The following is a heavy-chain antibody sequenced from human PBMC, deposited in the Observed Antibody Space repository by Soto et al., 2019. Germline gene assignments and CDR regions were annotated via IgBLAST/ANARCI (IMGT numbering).Heavy chain of an antibody. CDR2: IDPYDTGI. CDR1: GFAFSSEW. D-gene: IGHD2-15*01. J-gene: IGHJ4*02. V-gene: IGHV3-74*01. CDR3: TSDTFGARDS. Sequence: GGSLRLSCAASGFAFSSEWMHWVRQAPGKGLVWVSRIDPYDTGITYADSVKGRFTISRDNAKNTLYLQMNSLRAEDTAVYYCTSDTFGARDSWGQGTLVTVSS.